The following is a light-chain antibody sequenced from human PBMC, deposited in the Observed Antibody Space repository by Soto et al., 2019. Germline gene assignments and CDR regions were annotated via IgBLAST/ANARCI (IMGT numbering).Light chain of an antibody. V-gene: IGKV3-20*01. Sequence: EIVLTQSPGTLSLSPGERATLSCRASQSVYSGYVAWYQQKPGQAPRLVLYRTSSRATGIPDRFSGGGSGTDFTLTISTLEPDDFAVYYCQQYHTSPYTFGQGTELEIK. CDR1: QSVYSGY. CDR3: QQYHTSPYT. CDR2: RTS. J-gene: IGKJ2*01.